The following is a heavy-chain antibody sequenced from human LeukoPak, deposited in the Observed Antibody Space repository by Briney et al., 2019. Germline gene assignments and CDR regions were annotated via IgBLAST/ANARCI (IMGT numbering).Heavy chain of an antibody. CDR3: ARAYSGSYPFWDY. J-gene: IGHJ4*02. CDR2: IYYSGST. V-gene: IGHV4-59*01. D-gene: IGHD1-26*01. CDR1: GGSISSYY. Sequence: SETLSLTCTVSGGSISSYYWSWIRQPPGKGLEWIGYIYYSGSTNYNPSPKSRVTISVDTSMNQFSLKLSSVTAADTAVYYCARAYSGSYPFWDYWGQGTLVTVSS.